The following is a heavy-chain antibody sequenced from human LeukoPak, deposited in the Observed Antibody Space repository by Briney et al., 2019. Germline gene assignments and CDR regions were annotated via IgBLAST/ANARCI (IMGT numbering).Heavy chain of an antibody. V-gene: IGHV3-15*01. D-gene: IGHD3-3*01. J-gene: IGHJ6*03. Sequence: PGGSLRLSCAASGFTFSNAWMSWVRQAPGKGLEWGGRIKSKTDGGTTDYAAPVKGRFTISRDDSKNTLYLQMNSLKTEDTAVYYCTTDKELRFLEWLPGPPIGGYMDVWGKGTTVTVSS. CDR2: IKSKTDGGTT. CDR1: GFTFSNAW. CDR3: TTDKELRFLEWLPGPPIGGYMDV.